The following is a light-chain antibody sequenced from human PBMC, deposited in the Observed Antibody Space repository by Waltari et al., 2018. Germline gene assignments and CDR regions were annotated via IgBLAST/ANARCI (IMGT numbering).Light chain of an antibody. CDR2: DVN. Sequence: QSALTQTASVSGSPGQAITISCSGTSSDIGKYNLVSWYQQHPGKAPTLIIYDVNKRPSGVSTRFSGSKSGNTAFLTISGLQTADEADYYCCSYVGSAISGFGGGTKLTVL. CDR1: SSDIGKYNL. V-gene: IGLV2-23*02. J-gene: IGLJ3*02. CDR3: CSYVGSAISG.